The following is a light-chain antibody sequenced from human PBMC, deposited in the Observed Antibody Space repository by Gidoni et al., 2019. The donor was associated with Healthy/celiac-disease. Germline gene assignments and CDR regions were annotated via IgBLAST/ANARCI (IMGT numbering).Light chain of an antibody. J-gene: IGKJ3*01. V-gene: IGKV3-20*01. Sequence: IVLTQSPGTLSLSPGESATLSCRASQSVSSSYLAWYQQKPGQAHRLLIYGASSRATGIPDRFSGSGSGTDFTLTISRMEAEDFAVYYCQQYGSSPGITFGPGTKVEIK. CDR3: QQYGSSPGIT. CDR1: QSVSSSY. CDR2: GAS.